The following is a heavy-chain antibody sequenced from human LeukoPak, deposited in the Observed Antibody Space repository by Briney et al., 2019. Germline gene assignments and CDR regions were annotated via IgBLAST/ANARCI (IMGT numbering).Heavy chain of an antibody. J-gene: IGHJ4*02. D-gene: IGHD5-12*01. V-gene: IGHV4-61*02. CDR3: ARHGSGYGYFDY. Sequence: PSETLSLTCTVSGGSISSGSYYWSWIRQPAGKGLEWIGRIYTSGSTNYNPSLKSRVTISVDTSKNQFSLKLSSVTAADTAVYYCARHGSGYGYFDYWGQGTLVTVSS. CDR1: GGSISSGSYY. CDR2: IYTSGST.